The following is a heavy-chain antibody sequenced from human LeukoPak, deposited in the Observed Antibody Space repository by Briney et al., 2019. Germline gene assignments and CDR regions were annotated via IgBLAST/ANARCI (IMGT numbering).Heavy chain of an antibody. D-gene: IGHD1-26*01. J-gene: IGHJ4*02. CDR1: GGSISTTNYY. CDR2: IYSGGNT. CDR3: AKRGAEVGATVAPGDY. V-gene: IGHV3-53*01. Sequence: ETLSLTCTVSGGSISTTNYYWSWIRQPPGKGLEWVSFIYSGGNTHYSDSVKGRFTISRDNSKNTLYLQMNSLRAEDTAVYYCAKRGAEVGATVAPGDYWGQGTLLTVSS.